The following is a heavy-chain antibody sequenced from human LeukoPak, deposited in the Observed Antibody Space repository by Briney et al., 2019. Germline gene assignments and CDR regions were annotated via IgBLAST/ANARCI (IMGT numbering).Heavy chain of an antibody. D-gene: IGHD3-3*01. CDR1: GGSISSSSYY. CDR2: IYYSGST. J-gene: IGHJ5*02. Sequence: PSETLSLTCTVSGGSISSSSYYWGWLRQPPGKGLEWIGSIYYSGSTYYNPSLKSRVTISVDTSKNQFSLKLSSVTAADTTVYYCASSISTDFWSTVLPSFDPWGQGTLVTVSS. V-gene: IGHV4-39*07. CDR3: ASSISTDFWSTVLPSFDP.